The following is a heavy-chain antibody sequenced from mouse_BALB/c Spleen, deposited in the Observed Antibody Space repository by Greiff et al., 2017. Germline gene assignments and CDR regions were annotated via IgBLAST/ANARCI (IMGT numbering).Heavy chain of an antibody. CDR1: GYSITSDYA. CDR2: ISYSGST. CDR3: ARSKVITNFMDY. V-gene: IGHV3-2*02. Sequence: EVHLVESGPGLVKPSQSLSLTCTVTGYSITSDYAWNWIRQFPGNKLEWMGYISYSGSTSYNPSLKSRISITRDTSKNQFFLQLNSVTTEDTATYYCARSKVITNFMDYWGQGTSVTVSS. J-gene: IGHJ4*01. D-gene: IGHD1-1*01.